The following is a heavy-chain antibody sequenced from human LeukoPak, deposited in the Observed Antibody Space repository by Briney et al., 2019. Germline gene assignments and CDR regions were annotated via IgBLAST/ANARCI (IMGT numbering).Heavy chain of an antibody. J-gene: IGHJ4*02. CDR3: ARGEGGIAAAGTDC. CDR1: GFTFSSYA. D-gene: IGHD6-13*01. V-gene: IGHV3-53*01. Sequence: GGSLRLSCAVSGFTFSSYAMSWVRQAPGKGPEWVSVIYSGGDTYYADSVKGRFTVSRDNSKNTLYLQMNSLRAEDTAVYYCARGEGGIAAAGTDCWGQGTLVTVSS. CDR2: IYSGGDT.